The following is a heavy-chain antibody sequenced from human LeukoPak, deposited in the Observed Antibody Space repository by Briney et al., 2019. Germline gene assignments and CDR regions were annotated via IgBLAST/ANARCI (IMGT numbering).Heavy chain of an antibody. CDR3: AKDPISSGYYWFDP. V-gene: IGHV3-53*01. Sequence: PTGGSLRLSCAPSGFTVSSNYMSWVRHAPGKGLEWVSVIYTGVSTYYADSVKGRFTSSRDNSKNTLYLQMNSLRAEDTAVYYCAKDPISSGYYWFDPWGQGSLVTVSS. D-gene: IGHD3-22*01. CDR2: IYTGVST. J-gene: IGHJ5*02. CDR1: GFTVSSNY.